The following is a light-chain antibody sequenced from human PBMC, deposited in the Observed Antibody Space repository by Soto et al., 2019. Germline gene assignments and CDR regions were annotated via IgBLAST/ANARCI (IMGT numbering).Light chain of an antibody. J-gene: IGKJ2*01. CDR1: QSVINNY. Sequence: ETVLTQSPGTLSLSPGERATLSCRASQSVINNYLAWYQQTPGQAPRLLIYGASTRATGTPDRFSGSGSGTDFTLTITSLEPRDSAVYYCQQYGSSVYTFGQGTKLEIK. V-gene: IGKV3-20*01. CDR3: QQYGSSVYT. CDR2: GAS.